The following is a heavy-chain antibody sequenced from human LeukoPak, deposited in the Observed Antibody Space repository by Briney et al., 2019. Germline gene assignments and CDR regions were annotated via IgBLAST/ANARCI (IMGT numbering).Heavy chain of an antibody. CDR3: AKVGIDGSGPFDH. CDR1: GFMFSKSW. J-gene: IGHJ4*02. V-gene: IGHV3-74*01. D-gene: IGHD3-10*01. Sequence: GGSLRLSCAASGFMFSKSWMHWVRQVPGKGLVWVARIYNDGSTTNYADSVKGRFTISRDNAANTLFLQMSSLRAEDTAVYYCAKVGIDGSGPFDHWGQGTLVTVSS. CDR2: IYNDGSTT.